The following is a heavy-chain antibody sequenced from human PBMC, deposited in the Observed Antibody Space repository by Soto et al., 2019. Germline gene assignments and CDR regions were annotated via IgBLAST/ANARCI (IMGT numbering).Heavy chain of an antibody. CDR3: ARDLSWGSNWYYYMDV. V-gene: IGHV3-48*01. Sequence: EVQLVASGGGLVQPGGSLRLSCATSGFILSDCAMNWVRQAPGKVLEWVSYISSSSSVIDYADSVKGRFTVSRDNARNSLYLQMNSLRAEDTAVYYCARDLSWGSNWYYYMDVWGKGTTVTVSS. CDR1: GFILSDCA. D-gene: IGHD7-27*01. CDR2: ISSSSSVI. J-gene: IGHJ6*03.